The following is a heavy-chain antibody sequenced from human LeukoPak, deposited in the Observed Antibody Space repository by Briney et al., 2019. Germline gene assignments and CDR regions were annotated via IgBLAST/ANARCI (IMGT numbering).Heavy chain of an antibody. D-gene: IGHD3-22*01. CDR1: GYSISSGYY. V-gene: IGHV4-38-2*02. CDR2: IYHSGST. Sequence: SETLSLTCTVSGYSISSGYYWGWIRQPPGKGQEWIGSIYHSGSTYYNPSLKSRVTISVDKSKNQISLKLSSVTAADTAVYYCARDAYDSSGYSFDYWGQGTLVTVSS. J-gene: IGHJ4*02. CDR3: ARDAYDSSGYSFDY.